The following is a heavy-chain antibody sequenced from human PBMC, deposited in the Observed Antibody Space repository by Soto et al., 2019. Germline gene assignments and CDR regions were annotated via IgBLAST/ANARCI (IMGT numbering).Heavy chain of an antibody. J-gene: IGHJ4*02. CDR2: IIPILGIA. Sequence: ASVKVSCKASGGTFSSYAISWVRQAPGQGLEWMGRIIPILGIANYAQKFQGRVTITADKSTSTAYMELSSLRSEDTAVYYCARGPPDTAMVPNYFDYWGQGTLVTVSS. CDR3: ARGPPDTAMVPNYFDY. CDR1: GGTFSSYA. V-gene: IGHV1-69*04. D-gene: IGHD5-18*01.